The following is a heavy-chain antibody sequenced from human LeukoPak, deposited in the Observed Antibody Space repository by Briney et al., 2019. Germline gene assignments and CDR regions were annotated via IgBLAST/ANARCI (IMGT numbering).Heavy chain of an antibody. CDR1: GFTFSTDE. D-gene: IGHD5-18*01. CDR3: ARGVMDTAMVNY. CDR2: ISRGGFEI. J-gene: IGHJ4*02. V-gene: IGHV3-48*03. Sequence: GGSLRLSCVGSGFTFSTDEMNWVRQAPGKGLEWLSFISRGGFEIHYAASVEGRFTISRDNAKNSLYLQMNSLRVEDTAVYYCARGVMDTAMVNYWGQGTLVTVSS.